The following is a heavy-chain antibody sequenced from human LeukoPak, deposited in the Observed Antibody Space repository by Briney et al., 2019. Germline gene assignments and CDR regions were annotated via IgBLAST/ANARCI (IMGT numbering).Heavy chain of an antibody. CDR2: IYSGGST. V-gene: IGHV3-66*01. D-gene: IGHD2-2*01. J-gene: IGHJ4*02. CDR1: GFTFSSYE. CDR3: ARDDCSSTSCTYHFDY. Sequence: PGGSLRLSCAASGFTFSSYEMNWVRQAPGKGLEWVSVIYSGGSTYYADSVKGRFTISRDNSKNTLYLQMNSLRAEDTAVYYCARDDCSSTSCTYHFDYWGQGTLVTVSS.